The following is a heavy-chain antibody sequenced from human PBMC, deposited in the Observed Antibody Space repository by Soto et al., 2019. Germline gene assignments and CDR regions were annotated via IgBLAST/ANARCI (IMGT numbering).Heavy chain of an antibody. CDR2: MNPNSGGT. CDR3: ARLSGDGYNSYYYYGMDV. J-gene: IGHJ6*02. D-gene: IGHD5-12*01. CDR1: GGTFTTYD. V-gene: IGHV1-2*04. Sequence: ASVKVSCKASGGTFTTYDISWVRQATGQGLEWMGWMNPNSGGTNYAQKFQGWVTMTRDTSKNQFSLKLSSVTAADTAVYYCARLSGDGYNSYYYYGMDVWGQGTTVTVSS.